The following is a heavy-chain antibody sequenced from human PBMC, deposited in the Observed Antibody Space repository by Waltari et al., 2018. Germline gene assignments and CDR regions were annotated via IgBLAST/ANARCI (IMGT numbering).Heavy chain of an antibody. CDR1: GGAFTGCY. CDR3: VRLEDCTGPGGNCYSGDSFAMDV. J-gene: IGHJ6*02. V-gene: IGHV4-34*01. D-gene: IGHD2-8*02. CDR2: INHGGNT. Sequence: QLQLHQRGPRLLQPSGTLSLTSARYGGAFTGCYWGCIRKPPGKGLEWIGEINHGGNTNHNPSLRSRVTMLVDPSKSQFSLKLISVTAADTAVYYCVRLEDCTGPGGNCYSGDSFAMDVWGQGTTVTVS.